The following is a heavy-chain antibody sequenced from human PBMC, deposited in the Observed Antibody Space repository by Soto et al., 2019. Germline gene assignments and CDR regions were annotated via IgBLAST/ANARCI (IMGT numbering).Heavy chain of an antibody. CDR3: AGGEGETDMKNV. V-gene: IGHV1-69*01. Sequence: QVQLVQSGAEVKKPGSSVKVSCKASGGTLLSYTISWVRQAPGQGLEWMGGIIPIFGIANYAQKFQGRVTITADECTGVAYMELSSLRSEDPAVYYCAGGEGETDMKNVWGQGTTVNVSS. CDR2: IIPIFGIA. CDR1: GGTLLSYT. D-gene: IGHD1-26*01. J-gene: IGHJ6*02.